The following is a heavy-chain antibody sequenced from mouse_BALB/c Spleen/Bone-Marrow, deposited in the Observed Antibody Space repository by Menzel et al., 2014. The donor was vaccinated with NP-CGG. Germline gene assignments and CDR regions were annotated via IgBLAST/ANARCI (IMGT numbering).Heavy chain of an antibody. V-gene: IGHV1-39*01. Sequence: VQLQQSGPELEKPGASVKISCKASGYSFTGYNMNWVKQSNGKSLEWIGNIDPYYGDSTYNQKFKGKATLTVDKSSSTAYMQLSSLTSEDSAVYYCASPYGNYDAMDYWGQGTSVTVSS. CDR2: IDPYYGDS. J-gene: IGHJ4*01. CDR3: ASPYGNYDAMDY. D-gene: IGHD2-1*01. CDR1: GYSFTGYN.